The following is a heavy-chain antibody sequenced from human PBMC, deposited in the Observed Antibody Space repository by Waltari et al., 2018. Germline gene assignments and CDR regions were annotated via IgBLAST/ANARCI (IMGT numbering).Heavy chain of an antibody. Sequence: EVQLVESGGVVVQPGGSLRLSCAASGFTFDAYTMHWVRQAPGKGLEWVSLISWDGGSTYYADSVKGRFTISRDNSKNSLYLQMNSLRTEDTALYYCAKDEDSRGLGMDVWGQGTTVTVSS. D-gene: IGHD3-22*01. J-gene: IGHJ6*02. V-gene: IGHV3-43*01. CDR3: AKDEDSRGLGMDV. CDR1: GFTFDAYT. CDR2: ISWDGGST.